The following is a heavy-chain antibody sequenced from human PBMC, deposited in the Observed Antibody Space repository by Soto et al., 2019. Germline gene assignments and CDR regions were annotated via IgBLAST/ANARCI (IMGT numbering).Heavy chain of an antibody. CDR2: ISGSGDST. CDR3: TRQGLFWSGPTTLHYYYYYGMDV. D-gene: IGHD3-3*01. CDR1: GFTFNTFA. Sequence: EVQLLESGGGLVQPGGSLRLSCAASGFTFNTFAMNWVRQAPGKGLEWVSGISGSGDSTYYADSVKGRFTISRDNSESMVYLQMDSLRAEDSALYYCTRQGLFWSGPTTLHYYYYYGMDVWGQGTTVTVSS. J-gene: IGHJ6*02. V-gene: IGHV3-23*01.